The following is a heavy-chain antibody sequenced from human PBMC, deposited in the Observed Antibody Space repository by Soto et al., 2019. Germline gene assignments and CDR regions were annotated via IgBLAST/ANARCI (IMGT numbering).Heavy chain of an antibody. CDR2: IYYSGST. Sequence: QVQLQESGPGLVKPSQTLSLTCTVSGGSISSGDYYWSWIRQPPGKGLEWIGYIYYSGSTYYNPSLKSRVTITVNTSKNQFSLKLSSVTAADTAVYYCARGEMATLYFDYWGQGTLVTVSS. D-gene: IGHD5-12*01. CDR1: GGSISSGDYY. CDR3: ARGEMATLYFDY. J-gene: IGHJ4*02. V-gene: IGHV4-30-4*01.